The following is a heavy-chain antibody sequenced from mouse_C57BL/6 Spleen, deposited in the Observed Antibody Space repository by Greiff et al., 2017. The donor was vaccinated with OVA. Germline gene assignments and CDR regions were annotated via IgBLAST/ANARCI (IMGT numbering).Heavy chain of an antibody. Sequence: QVQLQQPGAELVRPGSSVKLSCKASGYTFTSYWMHWVKQRPIQGLEWIGNIDPSDSETHYNQKFKDKATLTVDKSSSPAYMQLSSLTSEDSAVYYCARDYGSYSFFDYWGQGTTLTVSS. CDR1: GYTFTSYW. CDR3: ARDYGSYSFFDY. J-gene: IGHJ2*01. V-gene: IGHV1-52*01. CDR2: IDPSDSET. D-gene: IGHD1-1*01.